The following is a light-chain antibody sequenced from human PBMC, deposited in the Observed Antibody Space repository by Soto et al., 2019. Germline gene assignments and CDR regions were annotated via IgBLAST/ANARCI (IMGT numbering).Light chain of an antibody. J-gene: IGLJ1*01. V-gene: IGLV2-11*01. Sequence: VLAQPRSVSGSPGQSVTVSCIGTSSDVGDYNSVSWYQQHPGKAPKLMIYDVSKRPSGVPDRFSGSKSGNTASLTISGLQAEDEADYYCCSYVGGYSYVFGIGTKATVL. CDR1: SSDVGDYNS. CDR3: CSYVGGYSYV. CDR2: DVS.